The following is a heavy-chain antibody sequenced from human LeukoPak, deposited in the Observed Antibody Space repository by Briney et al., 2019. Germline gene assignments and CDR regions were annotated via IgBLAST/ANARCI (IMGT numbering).Heavy chain of an antibody. CDR1: GGTFSSYA. V-gene: IGHV1-69*13. CDR3: ARDGEGYCSSTSCYGYYYYGMDV. D-gene: IGHD2-2*01. J-gene: IGHJ6*02. CDR2: IIPIFGTA. Sequence: ASVKVSCTASGGTFSSYAISWVRQAPGQGLEWMGGIIPIFGTANYAQKFQGRVTITADESTSTAYMELSSLRSEDTAVYYCARDGEGYCSSTSCYGYYYYGMDVWGQGTTVTVSS.